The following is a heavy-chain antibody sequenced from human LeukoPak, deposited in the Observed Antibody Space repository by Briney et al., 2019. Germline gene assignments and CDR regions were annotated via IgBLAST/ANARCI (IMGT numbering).Heavy chain of an antibody. CDR1: GITLSNYG. V-gene: IGHV3-23*01. D-gene: IGHD3-22*01. CDR3: AKRGVVIRVILVGFHKEAYYFDS. Sequence: GGSLGLSCAVSGITLSNYGMSWVRQAPGKGLEWVAGISDSGGSTNYADSVKGRFTISRDSPKNTLYLQMTSLRAEDTAVYFCAKRGVVIRVILVGFHKEAYYFDSWGQGALVTVSS. J-gene: IGHJ4*02. CDR2: ISDSGGST.